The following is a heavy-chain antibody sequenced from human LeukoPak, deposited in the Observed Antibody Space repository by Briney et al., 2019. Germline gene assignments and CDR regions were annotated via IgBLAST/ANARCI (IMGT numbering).Heavy chain of an antibody. Sequence: GESLRLSCAASGFTFSSYAMSWVRQAPGKGLEWVSAISGSGTNTYYADSVKGRFTISRDNSKNSLYLQMNSLRAEDTAVYYCARAPYSGSYLWGQGTLVTVSS. CDR2: ISGSGTNT. V-gene: IGHV3-23*01. CDR3: ARAPYSGSYL. D-gene: IGHD1-26*01. J-gene: IGHJ4*02. CDR1: GFTFSSYA.